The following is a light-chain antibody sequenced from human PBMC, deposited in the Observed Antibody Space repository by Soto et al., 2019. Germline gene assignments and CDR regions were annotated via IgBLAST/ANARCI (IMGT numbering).Light chain of an antibody. V-gene: IGLV2-23*01. J-gene: IGLJ3*02. Sequence: QSALTQPASVSGSPGQSITISCTGTSSDVGSYNLVSWYQQYPGKAPKVMIHEGSKRPSGVSNRFSGSKSGNTASLTISGLQAEDEADYYCCSYAGSSTLVFGGGTKVTVL. CDR2: EGS. CDR3: CSYAGSSTLV. CDR1: SSDVGSYNL.